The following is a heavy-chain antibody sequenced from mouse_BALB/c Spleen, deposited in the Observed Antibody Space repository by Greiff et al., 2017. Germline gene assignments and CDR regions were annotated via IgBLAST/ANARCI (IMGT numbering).Heavy chain of an antibody. CDR2: IYPGDGDT. J-gene: IGHJ2*01. D-gene: IGHD1-1*01. V-gene: IGHV1-87*01. CDR1: GYTFTSYW. CDR3: ARGDTTVVFDY. Sequence: VQGVESGAELARPGASVKLSCKASGYTFTSYWMQWVKQRPGQGLEWIGAIYPGDGDTRYTQKFKGKATLTADKSSSTAYMQLSSLASEDSAVYYCARGDTTVVFDYWGQGTTLTVSS.